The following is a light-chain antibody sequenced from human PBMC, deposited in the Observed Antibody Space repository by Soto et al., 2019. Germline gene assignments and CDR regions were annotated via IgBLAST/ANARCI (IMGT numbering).Light chain of an antibody. CDR3: SSYTSSSTQV. J-gene: IGLJ2*01. V-gene: IGLV2-14*03. CDR1: SSDFHTFNY. CDR2: DVS. Sequence: QSALTQPASVSGSPGQSIILSCTGASSDFHTFNYVSWYQHHPGKAPKLMIFDVSARPSGVSDRFSGSKSGNTASLTISGLQAEDEADYYCSSYTSSSTQVFGGGTKLTVL.